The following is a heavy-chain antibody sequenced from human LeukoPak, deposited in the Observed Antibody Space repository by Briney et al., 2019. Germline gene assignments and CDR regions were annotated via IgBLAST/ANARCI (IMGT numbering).Heavy chain of an antibody. Sequence: ASVTVSCKASGYTFTGYYMHWVRQAPGQGLEWMGWINPNSGGTNYAQKFQGRVTMTRDTSISTAYMELSRLRSDDTAVYYCARDLRGYSYGYIVYYYMDVWGKGTTVTVSS. D-gene: IGHD5-18*01. CDR2: INPNSGGT. CDR1: GYTFTGYY. CDR3: ARDLRGYSYGYIVYYYMDV. J-gene: IGHJ6*03. V-gene: IGHV1-2*02.